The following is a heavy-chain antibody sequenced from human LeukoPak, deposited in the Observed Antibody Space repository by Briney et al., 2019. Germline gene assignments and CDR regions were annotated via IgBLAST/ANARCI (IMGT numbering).Heavy chain of an antibody. D-gene: IGHD2-21*02. V-gene: IGHV3-48*03. CDR2: ISSGGDNI. CDR1: GFIFSSYE. J-gene: IGHJ4*02. CDR3: AREVGVTNYFDY. Sequence: GGSLRLSCAASGFIFSSYEMNWVRQVPGKGLEWVSYISSGGDNIHYADSVKGRFTISRDSAKNSLYLQLNSLRPEDTAFYYCAREVGVTNYFDYWGQGTLVTVSS.